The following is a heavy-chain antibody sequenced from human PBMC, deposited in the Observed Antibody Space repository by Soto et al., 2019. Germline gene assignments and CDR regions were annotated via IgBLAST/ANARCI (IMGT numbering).Heavy chain of an antibody. CDR3: ASLDTARIQIAGY. Sequence: ASVKVSCKASGFSFTSSAVQWVRQARGQRLEWIGWIVVGSGNTNYAQKFQERVTITRDMSTSTAYMELNSLTVEDTAIYYCASLDTARIQIAGYWGQGIQVTVSS. CDR2: IVVGSGNT. CDR1: GFSFTSSA. D-gene: IGHD5-18*01. V-gene: IGHV1-58*01. J-gene: IGHJ4*02.